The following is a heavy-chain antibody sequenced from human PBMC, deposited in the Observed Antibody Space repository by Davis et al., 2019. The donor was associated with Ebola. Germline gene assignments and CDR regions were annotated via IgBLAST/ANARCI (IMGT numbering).Heavy chain of an antibody. Sequence: GESLKISCAASRFTFSSYSMNWVRQAPGKGLEWVSSISSSSSYIYYADSVKGRFTISRDNAKNSLYLQMNSLRAEDTAVYYCAPSSIAARPGYYYGMDVWGQGTTVTVSS. J-gene: IGHJ6*02. CDR2: ISSSSSYI. CDR3: APSSIAARPGYYYGMDV. CDR1: RFTFSSYS. V-gene: IGHV3-21*01. D-gene: IGHD6-6*01.